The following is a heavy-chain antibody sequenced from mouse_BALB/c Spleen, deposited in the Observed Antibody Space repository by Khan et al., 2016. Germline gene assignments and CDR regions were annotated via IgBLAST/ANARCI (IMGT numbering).Heavy chain of an antibody. Sequence: VQLKQPGAELVKSAATVQLSYPASGLHIQDTYMHSLQQWPAQGLDWLGRIGPPNGNTKYEPQFQGKATITAGTYSNTAYLQLSSLTSEDTAVYYSARMARKWRQGSTRT. J-gene: IGHJ2*01. V-gene: IGHV14-3*02. CDR1: GLHIQDTY. CDR3: ARMARK. CDR2: IGPPNGNT.